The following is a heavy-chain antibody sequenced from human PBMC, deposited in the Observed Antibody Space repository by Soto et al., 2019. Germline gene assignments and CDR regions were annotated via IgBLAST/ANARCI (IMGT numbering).Heavy chain of an antibody. V-gene: IGHV4-38-2*02. CDR1: GYSISSGYY. D-gene: IGHD6-6*01. Sequence: SETLSPTCAVSGYSISSGYYWGWIRQPPGKGLEWIGSIYHSGSTYYNPSLKSRVTISVDTSKNQFSLKLSSVTAADTAVYYCARDDQYSSSSAHWGQGTLVTVSS. CDR2: IYHSGST. J-gene: IGHJ4*02. CDR3: ARDDQYSSSSAH.